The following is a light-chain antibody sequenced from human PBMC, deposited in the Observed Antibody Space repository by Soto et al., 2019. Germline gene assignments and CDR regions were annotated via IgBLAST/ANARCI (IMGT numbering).Light chain of an antibody. J-gene: IGKJ5*01. CDR2: GSS. V-gene: IGKV1-39*01. CDR1: QSISRH. Sequence: DIHMTQSPSSLSPSVCEGVTLTFLASQSISRHLNWYQQKPGRAPRLLIYGSSNLQGGVPSRFSGSGSGTDFTLTISSLLPEDFATYYCQQGYSTPVTFGQGTRLEIK. CDR3: QQGYSTPVT.